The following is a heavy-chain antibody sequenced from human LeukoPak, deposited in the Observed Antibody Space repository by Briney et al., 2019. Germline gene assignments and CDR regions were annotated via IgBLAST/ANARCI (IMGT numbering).Heavy chain of an antibody. V-gene: IGHV3-30*18. CDR2: MSADGSNK. CDR1: GFTLSTYA. Sequence: PGRSLRLSCAASGFTLSTYAMHWVRQAPGKGLEWVAVMSADGSNKYYADSVKGRFTISRDNSKNTLYVQMNSLRTEDTAVYFCAKGIVPSARSSAGHWGQGTLVTVSS. CDR3: AKGIVPSARSSAGH. J-gene: IGHJ4*02. D-gene: IGHD2-2*01.